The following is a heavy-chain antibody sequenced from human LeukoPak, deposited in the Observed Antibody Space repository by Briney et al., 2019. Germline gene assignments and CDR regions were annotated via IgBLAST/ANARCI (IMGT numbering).Heavy chain of an antibody. Sequence: GGSLRLSCAASGFTFSLYNMNWVRQAPGKGLEWVSQISASETSIKYADSVRGRFTISRDNVKNSVYLQMNSLRAEDTAIYYCVRDNLENQWLERSYWGQGTLVTVSS. CDR1: GFTFSLYN. CDR3: VRDNLENQWLERSY. CDR2: ISASETSI. D-gene: IGHD6-19*01. J-gene: IGHJ4*02. V-gene: IGHV3-48*03.